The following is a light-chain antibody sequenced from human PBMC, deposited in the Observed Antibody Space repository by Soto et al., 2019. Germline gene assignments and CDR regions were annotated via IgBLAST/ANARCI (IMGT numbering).Light chain of an antibody. J-gene: IGKJ4*01. Sequence: ESVLTQSPGTLALSPGERSTLSCRASQSVSSSYLAWYQQRPGQAPRLLIYGASIGATGIPARLSGSGSGTEFILTISSLQYEDFAVYYCQQYSKWPLTFGGGTKV. CDR2: GAS. CDR1: QSVSSSY. CDR3: QQYSKWPLT. V-gene: IGKV3-15*01.